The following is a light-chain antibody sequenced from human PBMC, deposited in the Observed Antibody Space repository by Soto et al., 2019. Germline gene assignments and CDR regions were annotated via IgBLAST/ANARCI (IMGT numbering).Light chain of an antibody. J-gene: IGLJ2*01. Sequence: QSALTQPPSASGSPGQSVTISCTGTSSDVGAYIYVSWYQQHPGTAPKLIIYEVNKWPSGVPDRFSGSRSGNTASLTVSGLQPEDAADYYCISYAGNHNLVFGGGTKLTVL. CDR3: ISYAGNHNLV. CDR2: EVN. CDR1: SSDVGAYIY. V-gene: IGLV2-8*01.